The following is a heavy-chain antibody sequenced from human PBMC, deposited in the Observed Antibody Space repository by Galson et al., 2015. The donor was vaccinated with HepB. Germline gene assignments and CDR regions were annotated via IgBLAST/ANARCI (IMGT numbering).Heavy chain of an antibody. D-gene: IGHD6-13*01. J-gene: IGHJ6*02. V-gene: IGHV1-18*04. CDR1: GYTFTSYG. CDR3: ARDGAAAGQEYYYYYYGMDV. CDR2: ISAYNGNT. Sequence: SVKVSCKASGYTFTSYGISWVRQASGQGLEWMGWISAYNGNTNYAQKLQGRVTMTTDTSTSTAYMELRSLRSDDTAVYYCARDGAAAGQEYYYYYYGMDVWGQGTTVTVSS.